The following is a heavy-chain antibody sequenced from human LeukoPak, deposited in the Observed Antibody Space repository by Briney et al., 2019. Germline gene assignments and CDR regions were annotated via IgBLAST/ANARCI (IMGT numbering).Heavy chain of an antibody. V-gene: IGHV3-7*03. Sequence: GGSLRLSCTASGFIFSGSWMAWIRQAPGKGLEWVAIIKKDGSEKYYVDSMKGRFTVSRDNAKNSLFLQMNSLRAEDTAVYYCARDRFRLSGGFRYFDYWGQGTLVTVSS. CDR3: ARDRFRLSGGFRYFDY. J-gene: IGHJ4*02. CDR2: IKKDGSEK. D-gene: IGHD5-12*01. CDR1: GFIFSGSW.